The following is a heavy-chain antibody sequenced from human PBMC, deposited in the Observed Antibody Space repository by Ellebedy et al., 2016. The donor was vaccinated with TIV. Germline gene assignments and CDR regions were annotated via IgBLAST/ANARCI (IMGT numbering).Heavy chain of an antibody. V-gene: IGHV4-59*01. CDR3: ARGGASSKYFDY. CDR2: IYYSGST. J-gene: IGHJ4*02. Sequence: MPGGSLRLSCTVSGDSISSYYWSWIRQPPGKGLEWIGFIYYSGSTNYNPSLKRRVTISVDTSKNQFSLELSSVTAADTAVYYCARGGASSKYFDYWGQGTLVTVSS. CDR1: GDSISSYY.